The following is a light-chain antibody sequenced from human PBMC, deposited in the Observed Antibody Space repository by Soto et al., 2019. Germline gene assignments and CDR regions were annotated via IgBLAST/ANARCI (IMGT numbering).Light chain of an antibody. Sequence: EIVMTQSPATLPVSPGERATLSCRASQSISTELAWYQQKPGQPPRLLIYSASTRANGLPARFTGSGSGSEFTLTISGLQSEDFAVYYCQQGHNWPLTFGQGTRLEI. V-gene: IGKV3-15*01. CDR1: QSISTE. CDR3: QQGHNWPLT. CDR2: SAS. J-gene: IGKJ2*01.